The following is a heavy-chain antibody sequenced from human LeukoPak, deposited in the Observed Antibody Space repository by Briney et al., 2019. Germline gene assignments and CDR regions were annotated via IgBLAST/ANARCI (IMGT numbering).Heavy chain of an antibody. J-gene: IGHJ5*02. CDR1: GFTFSSYA. Sequence: PGGSLRLSCTASGFTFSSYAMTWVRQAPGKGLECVSVISGIGTTTYYADSVKGRFTISRDNSKNTLFLQMNSPRVEDTATYYCTKKRTTSVTDWFDPWGQGTLVTVSS. V-gene: IGHV3-23*01. D-gene: IGHD4-17*01. CDR3: TKKRTTSVTDWFDP. CDR2: ISGIGTTT.